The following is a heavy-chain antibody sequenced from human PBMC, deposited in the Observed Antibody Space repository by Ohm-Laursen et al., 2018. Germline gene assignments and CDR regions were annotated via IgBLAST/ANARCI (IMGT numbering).Heavy chain of an antibody. J-gene: IGHJ4*02. V-gene: IGHV3-23*01. CDR3: AKSHRLAAGTEN. CDR2: ISGRGDNT. Sequence: SLRLSCAASGFTFNRYAMSWVRQAPEKGLEWISGISGRGDNTYYADSVRGRFTISRDNSNNTVFLEMRSLRAEDTALYYCAKSHRLAAGTENWGQGALVTVS. CDR1: GFTFNRYA. D-gene: IGHD6-13*01.